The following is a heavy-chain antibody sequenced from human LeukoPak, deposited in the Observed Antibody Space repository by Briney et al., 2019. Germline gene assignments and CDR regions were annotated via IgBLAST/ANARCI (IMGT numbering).Heavy chain of an antibody. D-gene: IGHD2-2*01. Sequence: SETLSLTCTVSGXSISSGGDYWSWIRQRPGKGLEWIGYIFSSGHTYYNPSLKSRLTISVDTSENQFSLKLSSVTAADTAVYFCARLYCSSTGCPGYFDLWGRGTLVTVSS. CDR2: IFSSGHT. CDR1: GXSISSGGDY. V-gene: IGHV4-31*03. CDR3: ARLYCSSTGCPGYFDL. J-gene: IGHJ2*01.